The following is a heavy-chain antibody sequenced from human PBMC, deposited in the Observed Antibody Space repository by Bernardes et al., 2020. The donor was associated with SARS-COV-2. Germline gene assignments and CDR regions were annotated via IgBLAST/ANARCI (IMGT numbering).Heavy chain of an antibody. CDR2: VNPNTGSA. V-gene: IGHV1-46*01. D-gene: IGHD3-22*01. CDR1: GYTFISYY. J-gene: IGHJ4*02. CDR3: TRLRSPYDSDDF. Sequence: ASVKVSCKTSGYTFISYYVHWVRQAPGQGLEWMGLVNPNTGSATYAQKFQGRVTMTRDKSTTTVYMELSSLRSDDTAVYFCTRLRSPYDSDDFWGQGTLVTVSS.